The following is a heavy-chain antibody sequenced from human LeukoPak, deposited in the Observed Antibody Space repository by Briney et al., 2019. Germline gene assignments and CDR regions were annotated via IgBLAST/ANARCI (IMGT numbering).Heavy chain of an antibody. CDR3: ARRSNTYYTFDY. Sequence: PGGSLRLSCAASGFTFSSYSMNWVRQAPGKGLEWLARSRDKAKSYSTEHAASVKGRFTISRDNSKNSLYLQMNSLKTEDTAVYYCARRSNTYYTFDYWGQGTLVTVSS. CDR2: SRDKAKSYST. J-gene: IGHJ4*02. V-gene: IGHV3-72*01. CDR1: GFTFSSYS. D-gene: IGHD2-2*01.